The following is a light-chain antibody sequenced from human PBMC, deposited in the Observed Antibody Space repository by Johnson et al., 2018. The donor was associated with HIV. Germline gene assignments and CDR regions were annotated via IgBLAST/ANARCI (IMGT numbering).Light chain of an antibody. J-gene: IGLJ1*01. CDR3: GTWETSLSAGLLYV. V-gene: IGLV1-51*01. Sequence: QSALTQPPSVSAAPGHQVTISCSGSSSNIANNYVSWYQQLPGAAPKLLIYDNTKRPSGIPDRFSGSKSATSATLGITGLQTGDEADYYCGTWETSLSAGLLYVFGPGTKVTVL. CDR1: SSNIANNY. CDR2: DNT.